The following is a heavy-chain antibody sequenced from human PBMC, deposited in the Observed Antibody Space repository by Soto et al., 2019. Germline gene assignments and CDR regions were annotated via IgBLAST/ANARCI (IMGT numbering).Heavy chain of an antibody. CDR2: ISSAVNT. Sequence: QTGGSLRLSCAASGFTFSNYAMSWVRQAPGKGLEWVSAISSAVNTYYADSVKGRFTISRDNSKNTLSLQMNSLRAEDTAVYYCAKQVRDGTSSPYYFDYWGQGTLVTVSS. CDR3: AKQVRDGTSSPYYFDY. CDR1: GFTFSNYA. V-gene: IGHV3-23*01. J-gene: IGHJ4*02. D-gene: IGHD6-6*01.